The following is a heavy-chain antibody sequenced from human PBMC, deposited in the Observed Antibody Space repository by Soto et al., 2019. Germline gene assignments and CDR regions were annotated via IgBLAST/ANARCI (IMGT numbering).Heavy chain of an antibody. Sequence: GGSLRLSCAASGFTFSSHTMNWVRQAPGKGLEWISYITSTSSTKNYADSVKGRLTISRDNANNSLYLQMNSLRDEDTAVYYCARRITMVRGPYYYYAMDVWGQGTTVTVSS. V-gene: IGHV3-48*02. D-gene: IGHD3-10*01. CDR1: GFTFSSHT. CDR3: ARRITMVRGPYYYYAMDV. J-gene: IGHJ6*02. CDR2: ITSTSSTK.